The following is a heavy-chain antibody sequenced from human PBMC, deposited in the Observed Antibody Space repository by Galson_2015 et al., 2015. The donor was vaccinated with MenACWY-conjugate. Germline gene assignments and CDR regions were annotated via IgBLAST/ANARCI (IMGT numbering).Heavy chain of an antibody. CDR1: GFTFSRYG. D-gene: IGHD3-9*01. J-gene: IGHJ4*02. CDR2: SWFDGENE. CDR3: ARTCTGSVCYTTPFDS. Sequence: SLRLSCAASGFTFSRYGMHWVRQAPGKGLEWVTGSWFDGENEDYADSVKGRFTISRDDSKNSLYLQMTDLRADDTAMYYCARTCTGSVCYTTPFDSWGQGTLVSVSS. V-gene: IGHV3-33*01.